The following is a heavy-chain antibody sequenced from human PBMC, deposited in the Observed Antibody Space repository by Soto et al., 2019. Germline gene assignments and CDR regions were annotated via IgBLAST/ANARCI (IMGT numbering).Heavy chain of an antibody. CDR1: GFTFSNHA. J-gene: IGHJ4*02. V-gene: IGHV3-30-3*01. Sequence: QVLLVESGGGVVQPGRSLRLSCAASGFTFSNHAMHWVRQAPGKGLEWVAVVSYAGNNKYYADSVKGRFTISRDNSKNTLYLQVNGLRPEDTAVYYCSREGGYCSGGSCPFDYWGQGTLVTVSS. CDR3: SREGGYCSGGSCPFDY. D-gene: IGHD2-15*01. CDR2: VSYAGNNK.